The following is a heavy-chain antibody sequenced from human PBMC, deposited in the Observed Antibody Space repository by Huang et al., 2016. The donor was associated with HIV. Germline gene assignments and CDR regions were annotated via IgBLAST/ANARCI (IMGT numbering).Heavy chain of an antibody. CDR3: ASASIAARRWFDP. CDR2: IYYSGST. Sequence: QVQLQESGPGLVKPSETLSLTCTVSGGSMRSYYWSWIRQPPGKGLEWIGYIYYSGSTNDNPSLKSRVTISVDTSKNQFYLRLSSVTAADTAVYYCASASIAARRWFDPWGQGSLVTVSS. J-gene: IGHJ5*02. V-gene: IGHV4-59*01. CDR1: GGSMRSYY. D-gene: IGHD6-6*01.